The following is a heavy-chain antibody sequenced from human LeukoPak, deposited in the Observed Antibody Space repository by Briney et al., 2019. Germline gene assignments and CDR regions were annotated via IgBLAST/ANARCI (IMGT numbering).Heavy chain of an antibody. V-gene: IGHV4-39*01. CDR1: GGSISGSSHY. CDR3: ARNSSGWSFDL. D-gene: IGHD6-19*01. J-gene: IGHJ2*01. Sequence: SETLSLTCTVSGGSISGSSHYWGWIRQPPGNGLEWIGSIYQSGSTHYNFYLRSRVTISVDTSKNQFSLKLSSVTAADTSVYYCARNSSGWSFDLWGRGTLVTVS. CDR2: IYQSGST.